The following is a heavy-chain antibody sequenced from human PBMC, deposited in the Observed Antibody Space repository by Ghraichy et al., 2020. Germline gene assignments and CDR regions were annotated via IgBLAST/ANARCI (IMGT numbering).Heavy chain of an antibody. CDR2: IDWDDDK. V-gene: IGHV2-70*01. D-gene: IGHD1-20*01. CDR1: GFSLSTRGMC. J-gene: IGHJ4*02. Sequence: GPTLVKPTQTLTLTCTFSGFSLSTRGMCVSWIRQPPGKALEWLALIDWDDDKYYSTSLKTRLTISKDTSKNQVALTMTNMDPVDTATYYCARTYSRYNWNEYFDYWGQGTLVTVSS. CDR3: ARTYSRYNWNEYFDY.